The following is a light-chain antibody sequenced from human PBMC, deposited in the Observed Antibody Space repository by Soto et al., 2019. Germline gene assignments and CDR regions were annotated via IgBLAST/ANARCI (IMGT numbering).Light chain of an antibody. V-gene: IGLV2-8*01. CDR3: GSYTSATTWV. CDR2: DVN. CDR1: SSDVGAYIF. J-gene: IGLJ3*02. Sequence: QSALTQPPSASGSPGQSVTISCTGTSSDVGAYIFVSWYQQHPGKAPKLMVYDVNRRPPGVPDRFFGSKSGNTASLTVSGLQAEDEASYFCGSYTSATTWVFGGGTKLTVL.